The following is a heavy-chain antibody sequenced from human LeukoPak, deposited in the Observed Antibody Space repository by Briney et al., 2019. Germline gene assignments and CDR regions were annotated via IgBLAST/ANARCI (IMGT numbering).Heavy chain of an antibody. CDR3: ARPHSNGWYHDY. V-gene: IGHV4-4*07. Sequence: SETLSLTCSVSGGSITTYYWSWIRQPAGKGLEWIGRMYSSGTSNYNPSLKSRVTMSVDMSKNQFSLKLSSVTAADTAVYYCARPHSNGWYHDYWGQGTLVAVSS. CDR2: MYSSGTS. J-gene: IGHJ4*02. CDR1: GGSITTYY. D-gene: IGHD6-19*01.